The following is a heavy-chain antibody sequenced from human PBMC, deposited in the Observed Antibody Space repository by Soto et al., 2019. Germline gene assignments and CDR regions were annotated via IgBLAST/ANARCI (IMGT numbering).Heavy chain of an antibody. D-gene: IGHD3-10*01. J-gene: IGHJ4*02. CDR2: IYHSGST. V-gene: IGHV4-30-2*01. Sequence: SETLSLTCDVSGDTISTGGYTWAWIRQPPGKGLEWIGYIYHSGSTYYNPSLKSRVTISVDRSKNQFSLKLSSVTAADTAVYYCARDGSGSYYYYFDYWGQGTLVTVSS. CDR1: GDTISTGGYT. CDR3: ARDGSGSYYYYFDY.